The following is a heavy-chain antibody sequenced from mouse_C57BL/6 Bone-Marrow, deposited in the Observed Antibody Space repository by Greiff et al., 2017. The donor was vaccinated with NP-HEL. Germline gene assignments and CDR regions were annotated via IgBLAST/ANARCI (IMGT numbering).Heavy chain of an antibody. Sequence: QVQLQQSGPELVKPGASVKLSCKASGYTFTSYDINWVKQRPGQGLEWIGWIYPRDGSTKYNEKFKGKATLTVDTSSSTAYMELHSLTSEDSAVYFCAKFITTVVATDAKDYWGQGTSVTVSS. J-gene: IGHJ4*01. CDR3: AKFITTVVATDAKDY. D-gene: IGHD1-1*01. CDR1: GYTFTSYD. V-gene: IGHV1-85*01. CDR2: IYPRDGST.